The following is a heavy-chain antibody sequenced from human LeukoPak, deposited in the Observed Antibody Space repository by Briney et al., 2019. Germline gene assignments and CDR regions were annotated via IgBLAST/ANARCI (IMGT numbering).Heavy chain of an antibody. CDR2: IYYSGST. CDR1: GGSISSYY. V-gene: IGHV4-59*01. Sequence: SETLSLTCTVSGGSISSYYWSWIRQPPGKGLEWIGYIYYSGSTNYNPSLKSRVTISVDTSKNQFSLKLSSVTAADTAVYYCARMIYYDILTGYSNYFGYWGQGTLVTVSS. CDR3: ARMIYYDILTGYSNYFGY. D-gene: IGHD3-9*01. J-gene: IGHJ4*02.